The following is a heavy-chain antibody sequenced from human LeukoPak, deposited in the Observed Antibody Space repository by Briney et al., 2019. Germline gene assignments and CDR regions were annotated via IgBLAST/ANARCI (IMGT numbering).Heavy chain of an antibody. Sequence: PGGSLRLSCSVSGFTFSTYVMHWVRQAPGKGLEYVSAISSNGDNTYYADSVKGRFTISSDNSKNTLYLQMSSLRPDDTAVYFCVRGTGYWGQGTLVTVSS. CDR3: VRGTGY. V-gene: IGHV3-64D*06. J-gene: IGHJ4*02. CDR1: GFTFSTYV. CDR2: ISSNGDNT.